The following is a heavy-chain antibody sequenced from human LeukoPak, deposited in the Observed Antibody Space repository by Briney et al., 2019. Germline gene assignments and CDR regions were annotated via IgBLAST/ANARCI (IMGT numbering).Heavy chain of an antibody. J-gene: IGHJ4*02. CDR1: GGSISSSSYY. V-gene: IGHV4-39*07. Sequence: SETLSLTCTVSGGSISSSSYYWGWIRQPPGKGLEWIGSIYYSGSTYYNPSLKSRVTISVDTSKNQFSLKLSSVTAADTAVYYCARGEEGSSSSHNFDYWGQGTLVTVSS. D-gene: IGHD6-13*01. CDR2: IYYSGST. CDR3: ARGEEGSSSSHNFDY.